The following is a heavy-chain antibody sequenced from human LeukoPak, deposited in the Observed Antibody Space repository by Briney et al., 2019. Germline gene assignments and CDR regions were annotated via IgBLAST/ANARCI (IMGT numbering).Heavy chain of an antibody. J-gene: IGHJ4*02. CDR2: ICNSANTI. Sequence: GGSLRLSCAASGFTFSDHYFSWIRQATGKGLEWVSYICNSANTIYYGDSVKGRFTISRDNAENSVYLQMNSLTAEDTAVYYCARGHYGLDYWGQGTLVTVSS. CDR3: ARGHYGLDY. V-gene: IGHV3-11*01. D-gene: IGHD3-16*01. CDR1: GFTFSDHY.